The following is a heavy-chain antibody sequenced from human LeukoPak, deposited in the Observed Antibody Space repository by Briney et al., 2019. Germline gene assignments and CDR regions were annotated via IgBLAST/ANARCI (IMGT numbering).Heavy chain of an antibody. CDR1: GGTFSSYA. V-gene: IGHV1-2*06. D-gene: IGHD3-9*01. J-gene: IGHJ4*02. CDR2: INPNSGGT. CDR3: ASNLNYDIFH. Sequence: ASVKVSCKASGGTFSSYAISWVRQAPGQGLEWMGRINPNSGGTNYAQKFQGRVTMTRDTSISTAYMELSRLRSDDTAVYYCASNLNYDIFHWGQGTLVTVSS.